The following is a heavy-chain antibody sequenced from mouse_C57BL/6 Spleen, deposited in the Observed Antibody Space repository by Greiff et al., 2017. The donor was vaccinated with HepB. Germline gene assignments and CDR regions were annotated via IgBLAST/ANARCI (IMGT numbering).Heavy chain of an antibody. V-gene: IGHV1-82*01. CDR3: ARDSSGSYYYAMDY. CDR2: IYPGDGDT. D-gene: IGHD3-2*02. J-gene: IGHJ4*01. CDR1: GYAFSSSW. Sequence: VKLMESGPELVKPGASVKISCKASGYAFSSSWMNWVKQRPGKGLEWIGRIYPGDGDTNYNGKFKGKATLTADKSSSTAYMQLSSLTSEDSAVYFCARDSSGSYYYAMDYWGQGTSVTVSS.